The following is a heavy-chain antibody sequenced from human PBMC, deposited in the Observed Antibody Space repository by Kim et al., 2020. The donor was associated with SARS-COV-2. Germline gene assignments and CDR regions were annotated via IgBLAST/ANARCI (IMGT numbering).Heavy chain of an antibody. CDR2: IKSKNAGGTT. Sequence: GGSLRLSCAASGFSVNNAWITWVRQAPGKGLEWVGRIKSKNAGGTTDYAAPVKGRFTISRDDSKNTLYLQMNTLKTEDTAVYYCTTGGDCSSGGCYSILYWGQGTLVTVSS. CDR3: TTGGDCSSGGCYSILY. J-gene: IGHJ4*02. V-gene: IGHV3-15*01. CDR1: GFSVNNAW. D-gene: IGHD2-15*01.